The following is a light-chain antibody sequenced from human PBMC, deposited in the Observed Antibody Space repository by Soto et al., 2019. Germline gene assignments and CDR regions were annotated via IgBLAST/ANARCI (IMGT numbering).Light chain of an antibody. CDR1: RSVSSY. CDR3: QHYGTSIPHT. Sequence: EIVLTQSPATLSLSPGESATLSCRASRSVSSYLAWYQQKPGQAPRPLISGASSRATGVPDRFSGSGSGTDFTLTISRLESEDFPVYYCQHYGTSIPHTFGQGTRLEIK. CDR2: GAS. J-gene: IGKJ2*01. V-gene: IGKV3-20*01.